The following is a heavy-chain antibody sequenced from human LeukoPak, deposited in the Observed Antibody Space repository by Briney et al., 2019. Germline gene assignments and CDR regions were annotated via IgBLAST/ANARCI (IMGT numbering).Heavy chain of an antibody. CDR1: GDSVSSNSAA. Sequence: SQTLSLTCAISGDSVSSNSAAWNWIRQSPSRGLEWLGRTYYRSKWYNDYAVSVKSRITINPDTSKNQFSLQLSSVTPEDTAVYYCARAYSSGWYGYYGMDVWGQGTTVTVSS. J-gene: IGHJ6*02. D-gene: IGHD6-19*01. V-gene: IGHV6-1*01. CDR3: ARAYSSGWYGYYGMDV. CDR2: TYYRSKWYN.